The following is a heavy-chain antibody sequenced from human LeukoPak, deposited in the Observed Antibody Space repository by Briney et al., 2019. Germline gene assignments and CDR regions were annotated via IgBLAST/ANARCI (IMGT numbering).Heavy chain of an antibody. CDR3: ARGAGSSPWDRFFDY. D-gene: IGHD6-6*01. J-gene: IGHJ4*02. Sequence: PGGSLRLSCAASGFTFSSYSMNWVRQAPGKGLEWVSSISSSSSYIYYADSVKGRFTISRDNAKNSLYLQMNSLRAEDTAVYYCARGAGSSPWDRFFDYWGQGTLVTVSS. CDR2: ISSSSSYI. V-gene: IGHV3-21*01. CDR1: GFTFSSYS.